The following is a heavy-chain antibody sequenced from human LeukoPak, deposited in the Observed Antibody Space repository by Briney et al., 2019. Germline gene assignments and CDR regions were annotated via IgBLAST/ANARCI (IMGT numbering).Heavy chain of an antibody. V-gene: IGHV1-2*02. CDR1: GYTFSDYY. CDR2: ISPGNGGT. J-gene: IGHJ4*02. D-gene: IGHD3-10*01. CDR3: ARYKHGSYNVDY. Sequence: ASVKVSCKTSGYTFSDYYIFWVRQAPGQGLEWMGWISPGNGGTNYAQRFHGRVTVIRDMSINTAYMELTSLISDDTAIYFCARYKHGSYNVDYWGQGTLVTVSS.